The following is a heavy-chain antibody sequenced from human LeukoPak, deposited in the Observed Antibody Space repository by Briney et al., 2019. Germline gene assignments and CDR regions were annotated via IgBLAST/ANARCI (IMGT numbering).Heavy chain of an antibody. J-gene: IGHJ4*02. Sequence: SSETLSLTCTVPGGSISSYYWSWIRQPPGKGLEWIGYIYYSGSTNYNPSLKSRVTISVDTSKNQFSLKLSSVTAADTAVYYCARLTRDGYRLYYFDYWGQGTLVTVSS. V-gene: IGHV4-59*08. CDR1: GGSISSYY. CDR3: ARLTRDGYRLYYFDY. D-gene: IGHD5-24*01. CDR2: IYYSGST.